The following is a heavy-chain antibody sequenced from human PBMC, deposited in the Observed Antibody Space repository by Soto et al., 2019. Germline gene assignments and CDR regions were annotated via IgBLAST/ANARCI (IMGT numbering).Heavy chain of an antibody. CDR3: ARDPGEIGVPPFELYWDYMDV. CDR2: ISSSGSTI. D-gene: IGHD3-3*01. V-gene: IGHV3-11*01. J-gene: IGHJ6*03. Sequence: QVQLVESGGGLVKPGGSLRLSCAASGFTFSDYYMSWIRQAPGKGLEWVSYISSSGSTIYYADSVKGRFTISRDNAKNSLYLQMNSLRAEDTAVYYCARDPGEIGVPPFELYWDYMDVWGKGTTVTVSS. CDR1: GFTFSDYY.